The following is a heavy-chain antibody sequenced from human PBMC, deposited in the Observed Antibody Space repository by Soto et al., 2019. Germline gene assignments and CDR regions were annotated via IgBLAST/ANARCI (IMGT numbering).Heavy chain of an antibody. CDR2: ISGSGGST. Sequence: EVQLLESGGGLVQPGGSLRLSCAASGFTFSSYAMSWVRQAPGKGLEWVSAISGSGGSTYYADSVKGRFTSSRDHSKKTLYLQMNSLRAEDTAVYDCAKDSNYDFWSGYYYWGQGTLVTVSS. V-gene: IGHV3-23*01. D-gene: IGHD3-3*01. CDR1: GFTFSSYA. CDR3: AKDSNYDFWSGYYY. J-gene: IGHJ4*02.